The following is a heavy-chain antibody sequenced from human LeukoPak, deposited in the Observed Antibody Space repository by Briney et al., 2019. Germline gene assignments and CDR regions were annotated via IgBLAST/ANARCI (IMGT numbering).Heavy chain of an antibody. D-gene: IGHD2-15*01. CDR3: ARHPFATPFDY. V-gene: IGHV4-59*08. CDR1: GGSISDNY. Sequence: SETLSLTCTVSGGSISDNYWSWIRQPPGKGLEWIGYAYYSGHTNYNSSLKSRVSMSLDTSKSQFSLRLSSVTAADTAVYFCARHPFATPFDYWGPGTLVTVSS. J-gene: IGHJ4*02. CDR2: AYYSGHT.